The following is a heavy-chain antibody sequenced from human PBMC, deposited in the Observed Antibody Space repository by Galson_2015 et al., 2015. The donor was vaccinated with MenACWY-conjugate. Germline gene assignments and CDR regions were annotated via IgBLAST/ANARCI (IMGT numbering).Heavy chain of an antibody. V-gene: IGHV3-21*01. J-gene: IGHJ6*02. CDR3: ARRWSPIYGMDV. CDR1: GFTFRSYS. CDR2: ISSSSSYI. Sequence: SLRLSCAASGFTFRSYSMNWVRQAPGKGLEWVSSISSSSSYIYYADSVKGRFTISRDNAKNSLYLQMNSLRAEDTAVYYCARRWSPIYGMDVWGQGTTVTVSS. D-gene: IGHD4-23*01.